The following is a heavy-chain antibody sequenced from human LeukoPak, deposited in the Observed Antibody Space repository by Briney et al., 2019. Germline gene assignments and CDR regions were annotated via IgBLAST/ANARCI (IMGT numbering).Heavy chain of an antibody. CDR3: GRPGFGGESWFDP. D-gene: IGHD3-10*01. CDR2: ISSSSSYT. Sequence: PGGSLRLSCAASGFTFSDYYMSWIRQAPGKGLEWVSYISSSSSYTNYADSVNRRFTISRDNAKNQLYLQMNSLRAEDTAVYYCGRPGFGGESWFDPWGQGTLVTVSS. J-gene: IGHJ5*02. V-gene: IGHV3-11*06. CDR1: GFTFSDYY.